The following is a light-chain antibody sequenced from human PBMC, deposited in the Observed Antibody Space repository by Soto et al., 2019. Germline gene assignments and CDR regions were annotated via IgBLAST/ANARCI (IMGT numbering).Light chain of an antibody. Sequence: DIQLTQSPSFMSASVGDRVTIACRASQDISSYLAWYQQQAGEAPKLLIYAASTLQTGVPSRFSGSGSGTEFTLTISSLQPEDFATYYCQQLNSYPRTFGQGTRLEI. V-gene: IGKV1-9*01. CDR2: AAS. CDR1: QDISSY. J-gene: IGKJ5*01. CDR3: QQLNSYPRT.